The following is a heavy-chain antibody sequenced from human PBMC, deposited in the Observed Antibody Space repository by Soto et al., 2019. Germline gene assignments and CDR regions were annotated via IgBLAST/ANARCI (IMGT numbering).Heavy chain of an antibody. CDR3: ARDRESTTYYYDSSGYPDAFDI. J-gene: IGHJ3*02. D-gene: IGHD3-22*01. CDR2: IIPIFGTA. CDR1: GGTFSSYA. Sequence: SVKVSCKASGGTFSSYAISWVRQAPGQGLEWMGGIIPIFGTANYAQKFQGRVTITADESTSKAYMELSSLRSEDTAVYYCARDRESTTYYYDSSGYPDAFDIWGQGTMVTVSS. V-gene: IGHV1-69*13.